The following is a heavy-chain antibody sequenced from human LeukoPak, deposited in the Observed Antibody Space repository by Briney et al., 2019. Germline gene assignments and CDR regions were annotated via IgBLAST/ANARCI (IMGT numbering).Heavy chain of an antibody. CDR1: GDSVSSNSAA. J-gene: IGHJ4*02. Sequence: SQTLSLTCAISGDSVSSNSAAWNWTRQSPSRGLEWLGRTYYRSKWYSEYAVSVKSRVTIKPGTSKNQFSLQLNYVTPEDTAVYYCARARGYFDSWGQGTLVTVSS. CDR2: TYYRSKWYS. V-gene: IGHV6-1*01. D-gene: IGHD3-10*01. CDR3: ARARGYFDS.